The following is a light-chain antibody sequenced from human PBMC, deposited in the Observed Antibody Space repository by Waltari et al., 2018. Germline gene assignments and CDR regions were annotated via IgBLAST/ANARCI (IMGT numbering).Light chain of an antibody. CDR3: QHRSSWLLT. Sequence: EIVLTQSPATLSLSPWARATRSCRASQSISTYLAWYQQKPGQAPRLLIYDALNRATDIPARFSGSGSGTDFTLTISSLDPEDFAVYYCQHRSSWLLTFGGGTKVEIK. CDR1: QSISTY. CDR2: DAL. J-gene: IGKJ4*01. V-gene: IGKV3-11*01.